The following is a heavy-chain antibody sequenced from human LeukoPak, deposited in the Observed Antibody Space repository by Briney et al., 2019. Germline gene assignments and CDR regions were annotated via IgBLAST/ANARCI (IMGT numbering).Heavy chain of an antibody. J-gene: IGHJ4*02. D-gene: IGHD2-2*01. V-gene: IGHV3-21*01. CDR2: ISSSSSYI. CDR3: ARVVGYCSSTSCYGGYYFDY. CDR1: GFTFSSYS. Sequence: TGRSLRLSCAASGFTFSSYSMNWVRQAPGKGLEWVSSISSSSSYIYYADSVKGRFTISRDNAKNSLYLQMNSLRAEDTAVYYCARVVGYCSSTSCYGGYYFDYWGQGTLVTVSS.